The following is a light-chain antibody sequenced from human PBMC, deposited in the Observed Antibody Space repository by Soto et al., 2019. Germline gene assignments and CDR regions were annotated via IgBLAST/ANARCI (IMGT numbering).Light chain of an antibody. CDR2: GAS. J-gene: IGKJ4*01. V-gene: IGKV3-20*01. CDR3: QQYGSSRLT. Sequence: EIVMTQSPATLSVSPGERATLSCRASQSVGSDLAWYQQKPGQAPRLVIYGASSRATGIPDRFSGSGSGTDFTLTISRLEPEDFAVYYCQQYGSSRLTFGGGTKVEIK. CDR1: QSVGSD.